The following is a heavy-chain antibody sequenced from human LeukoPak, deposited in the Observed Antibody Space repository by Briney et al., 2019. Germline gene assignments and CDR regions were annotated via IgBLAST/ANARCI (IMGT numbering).Heavy chain of an antibody. CDR3: ARVRWPGASSTLIDY. D-gene: IGHD2-2*01. CDR1: GFTFSSYW. V-gene: IGHV3-74*01. J-gene: IGHJ4*02. CDR2: INSDGSST. Sequence: GGSLRLSCAASGFTFSSYWMHWVRQAPGKGLVWVSRINSDGSSTNYADSVKGRFTISGDNAKNTLYLQMNSLRAEDTAVYYCARVRWPGASSTLIDYWGQGTLVTVSS.